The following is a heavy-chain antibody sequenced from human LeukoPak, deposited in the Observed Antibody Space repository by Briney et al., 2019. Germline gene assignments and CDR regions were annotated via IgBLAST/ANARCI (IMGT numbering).Heavy chain of an antibody. CDR2: IKQDGSKK. J-gene: IGHJ4*02. Sequence: GGSLRLSCAASGFTFNNARMTWVRQAPGKGLEWVANIKQDGSKKSYVDSVKGRFTISRDNAKNSLYLQMNSLRAEDTAIYYCTRVGYIDEGIDYWGQGTLVTVFS. CDR3: TRVGYIDEGIDY. V-gene: IGHV3-7*04. CDR1: GFTFNNAR. D-gene: IGHD5-24*01.